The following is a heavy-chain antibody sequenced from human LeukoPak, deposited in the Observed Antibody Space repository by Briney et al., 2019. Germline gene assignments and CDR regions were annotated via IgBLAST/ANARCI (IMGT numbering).Heavy chain of an antibody. Sequence: ASVKVSCKASGYTFTGYYMHWVRQAPGQGLEWMGWINPNSGGTNYAQKFQGRVTMTRDTSISTAYMELSRLRSDDTAVYYCARDYCDILTGRPLYYMDVWGKGTTVTISS. J-gene: IGHJ6*03. CDR1: GYTFTGYY. D-gene: IGHD3-9*01. CDR3: ARDYCDILTGRPLYYMDV. CDR2: INPNSGGT. V-gene: IGHV1-2*02.